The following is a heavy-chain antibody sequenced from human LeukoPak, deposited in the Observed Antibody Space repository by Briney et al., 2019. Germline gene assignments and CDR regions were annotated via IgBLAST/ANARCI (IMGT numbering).Heavy chain of an antibody. CDR3: ARGRSYYDSSGYYGY. Sequence: SETLSLTCSVSGASMRSFYWSWIRQTPGKGLEWIGYIHHSGNTYSNPSLKTRGTISVDSPKNQVSLKLSSVTAADTAVYYCARGRSYYDSSGYYGYWGQGTLVTVSS. J-gene: IGHJ4*02. V-gene: IGHV4-59*12. CDR1: GASMRSFY. D-gene: IGHD3-22*01. CDR2: IHHSGNT.